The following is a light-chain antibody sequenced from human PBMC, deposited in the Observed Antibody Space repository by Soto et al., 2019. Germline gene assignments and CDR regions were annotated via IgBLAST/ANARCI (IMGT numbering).Light chain of an antibody. CDR2: GAS. J-gene: IGKJ1*01. CDR3: QQYNNWPQT. V-gene: IGKV3-15*01. CDR1: QSVSSN. Sequence: EIVMTQSPATLSLSPGERATLSCRASQSVSSNLDWYQQKPGQAPRLLIYGASTRATGIPARFSGSGSGTEFTLTISSLQSEDFAFYYCQQYNNWPQTFGQGTKVDIK.